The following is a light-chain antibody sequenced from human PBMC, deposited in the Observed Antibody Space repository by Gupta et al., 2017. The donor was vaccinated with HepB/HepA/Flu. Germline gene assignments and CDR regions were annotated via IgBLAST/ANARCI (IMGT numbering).Light chain of an antibody. CDR1: QSVSSN. CDR2: GAS. Sequence: EIVMTQSPVTLSVSPGERATLSCRASQSVSSNLAWYQQKPGQAPRLLIYGASTRDTGIPARFSGSGYGKEFTLTISSRQSEDFAVYYCQQYNNWPPGTFGQGTKLDIK. V-gene: IGKV3-15*01. CDR3: QQYNNWPPGT. J-gene: IGKJ2*02.